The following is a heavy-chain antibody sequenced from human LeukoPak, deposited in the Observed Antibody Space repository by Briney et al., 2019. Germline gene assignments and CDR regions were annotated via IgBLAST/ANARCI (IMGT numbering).Heavy chain of an antibody. V-gene: IGHV4-4*02. J-gene: IGHJ2*01. CDR2: IYHSGST. D-gene: IGHD3-22*01. CDR1: GGSISSSNW. Sequence: SGTLSLTCAVSGGSISSSNWWSWVRQPPGQGLEWIGEIYHSGSTNYNPSLKSRVTISVDKSKNQFSLKLSSVTAADTAVYYCARDGSGYYYEPYWYFDLWGRGTLVTVSS. CDR3: ARDGSGYYYEPYWYFDL.